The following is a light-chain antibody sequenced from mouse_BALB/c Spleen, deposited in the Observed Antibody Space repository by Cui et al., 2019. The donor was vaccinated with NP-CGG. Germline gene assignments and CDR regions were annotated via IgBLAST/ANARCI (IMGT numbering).Light chain of an antibody. Sequence: QAVVTQDSALTTSPGETVTLTCRSSIGAVTTSNYANWVQEKPDHLFTGLIGGTNNRAPGVPARFSGSLIGDKAALIITGAQTEDEAIYFCALWYSNHWVFGGGTKLTVL. J-gene: IGLJ1*01. CDR3: ALWYSNHWV. V-gene: IGLV1*01. CDR1: IGAVTTSNY. CDR2: GTN.